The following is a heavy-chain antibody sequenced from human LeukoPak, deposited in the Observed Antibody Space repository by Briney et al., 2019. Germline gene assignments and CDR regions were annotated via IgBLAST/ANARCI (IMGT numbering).Heavy chain of an antibody. CDR2: ISYDGSNK. J-gene: IGHJ4*02. CDR3: AREGWDDYGDYGFDY. CDR1: GFSFSTYA. Sequence: PGGSLRLSCAASGFSFSTYAMHWVRQAPGKGLEWVALISYDGSNKYYADSVKGRFTISRDNAKNSLYLQMNSLRAEDTAVYYCAREGWDDYGDYGFDYWGQGTLVTVSS. D-gene: IGHD4-17*01. V-gene: IGHV3-30*04.